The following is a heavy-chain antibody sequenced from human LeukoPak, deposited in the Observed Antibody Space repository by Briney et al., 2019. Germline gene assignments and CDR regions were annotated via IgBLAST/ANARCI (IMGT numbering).Heavy chain of an antibody. Sequence: ASVKVSCKASGYTFTGYYMHWVRQAPGQGLEWMGWINPNSGGTNYAQKFQGRVTMTRDTSISTAYMELSRLRSDDTAVYYCARDHDSSGYYYPPLGYWGQGTLVTVSS. J-gene: IGHJ4*02. V-gene: IGHV1-2*02. CDR3: ARDHDSSGYYYPPLGY. CDR1: GYTFTGYY. CDR2: INPNSGGT. D-gene: IGHD3-22*01.